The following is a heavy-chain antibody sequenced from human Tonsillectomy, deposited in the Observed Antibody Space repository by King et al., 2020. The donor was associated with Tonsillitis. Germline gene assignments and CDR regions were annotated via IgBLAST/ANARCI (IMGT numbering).Heavy chain of an antibody. Sequence: VQLVESGAEVKKPGASVKVSCKTSGYTFTSYDINWVRQATGQGLEWMGWMNPSSANTGYAQKFQGRVTMTRDTSISTAYMELSSLRSEDTAVYYCARGSYYDSRGSPVWFDPWGQGTLVTVSS. V-gene: IGHV1-8*01. D-gene: IGHD3-22*01. CDR3: ARGSYYDSRGSPVWFDP. CDR2: MNPSSANT. CDR1: GYTFTSYD. J-gene: IGHJ5*02.